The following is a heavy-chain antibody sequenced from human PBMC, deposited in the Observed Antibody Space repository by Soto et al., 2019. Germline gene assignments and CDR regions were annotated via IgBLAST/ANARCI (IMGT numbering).Heavy chain of an antibody. V-gene: IGHV3-48*03. Sequence: GGSLRLSCAASGFTSSSYEMNWVRQAPGKGLEWVSYISSSGSTIYYAEPVKGRFTISRDNAKNSLYLQMNSLRAEDTAVYYCAGDNQWLVDYWGQGTLVTVSS. CDR2: ISSSGSTI. D-gene: IGHD6-19*01. J-gene: IGHJ4*02. CDR3: AGDNQWLVDY. CDR1: GFTSSSYE.